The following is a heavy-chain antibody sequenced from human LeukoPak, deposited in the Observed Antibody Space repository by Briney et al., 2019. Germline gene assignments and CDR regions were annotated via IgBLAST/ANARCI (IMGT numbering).Heavy chain of an antibody. CDR1: GFTFSSYG. D-gene: IGHD4-17*01. CDR2: ISYDGSNK. CDR3: AKDTGRDYGDYVPQDY. J-gene: IGHJ4*02. Sequence: GRSLRLSCAASGFTFSSYGMHWVRQAPGKGLEWVAVISYDGSNKYYADSVKGRFTISRDNSKNTLYLQMNSLRAEDTAVYYCAKDTGRDYGDYVPQDYWGQGTLVTVSS. V-gene: IGHV3-30*18.